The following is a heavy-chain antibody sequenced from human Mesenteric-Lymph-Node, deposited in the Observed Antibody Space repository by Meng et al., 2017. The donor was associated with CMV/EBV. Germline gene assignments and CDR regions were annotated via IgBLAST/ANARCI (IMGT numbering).Heavy chain of an antibody. D-gene: IGHD5-18*01. CDR1: GFTLTSCA. CDR2: ISASGGRT. CDR3: AKDRGYIYGHGV. V-gene: IGHV3-23*01. J-gene: IGHJ4*02. Sequence: GESLKISCAASGFTLTSCAMTWVRQAPGKGLEWVSAISASGGRTYYADSVKGRFTISRDNSKNTLYLQMNSLTAEDTAVYYCAKDRGYIYGHGVWGQGTLVTVSS.